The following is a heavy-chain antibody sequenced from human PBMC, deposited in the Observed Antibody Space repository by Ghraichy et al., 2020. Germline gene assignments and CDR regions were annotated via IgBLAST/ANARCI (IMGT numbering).Heavy chain of an antibody. V-gene: IGHV3-53*01. D-gene: IGHD2-2*02. J-gene: IGHJ3*02. CDR3: ARDYCSSASCYRRGTAFDI. CDR1: GFTVSSNY. Sequence: LSLTCAASGFTVSSNYMSWVRQAPGKGPQWVSVIYSGGDTYYADSVKGRFTISRDNSKNTLYLQMNSLRAEDTAVYYCARDYCSSASCYRRGTAFDIWGQGTMVTVSS. CDR2: IYSGGDT.